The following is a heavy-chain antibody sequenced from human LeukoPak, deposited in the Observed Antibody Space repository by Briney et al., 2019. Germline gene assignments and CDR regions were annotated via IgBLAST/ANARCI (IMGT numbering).Heavy chain of an antibody. V-gene: IGHV3-30*02. Sequence: GGSLRLSCATSGFTFRNYGMHWVRQAPGKGLEWAAFIWYDASNKYYADSVRGRFTISRDSSKKTLYLQMNSLRAEDTAVYYCATDRATSYLDYWGQGALVTVSS. CDR2: IWYDASNK. J-gene: IGHJ4*02. CDR1: GFTFRNYG. CDR3: ATDRATSYLDY.